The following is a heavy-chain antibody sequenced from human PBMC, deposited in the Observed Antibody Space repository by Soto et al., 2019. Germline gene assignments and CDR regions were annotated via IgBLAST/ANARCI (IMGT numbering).Heavy chain of an antibody. Sequence: EVQLSESGGRLGQPGGSLRLSCAASGFTFTNYAMTWVRQTPGKGLEWVSGISGSGGLKYYADSVQGRFTISRDNSKNTVYLQMDNLRDEDTALYYCAREVGAPSGWLDPWGQGTQVTVS. CDR1: GFTFTNYA. CDR2: ISGSGGLK. V-gene: IGHV3-23*01. J-gene: IGHJ5*02. D-gene: IGHD1-26*01. CDR3: AREVGAPSGWLDP.